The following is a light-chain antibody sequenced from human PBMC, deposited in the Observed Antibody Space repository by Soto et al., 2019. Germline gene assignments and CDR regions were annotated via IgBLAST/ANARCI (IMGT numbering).Light chain of an antibody. CDR2: EVN. CDR3: NSYTSSGMRV. CDR1: SSDVGGYKY. J-gene: IGLJ1*01. V-gene: IGLV2-14*01. Sequence: QSVLTQPASVSGSPGQSTTISCTGTSSDVGGYKYVSWFQQYPGKAPRLIIYEVNNRPSGVSHRFSGSKSGNTASLTISGLQAEDEAEYYCNSYTSSGMRVFATGTKLTVL.